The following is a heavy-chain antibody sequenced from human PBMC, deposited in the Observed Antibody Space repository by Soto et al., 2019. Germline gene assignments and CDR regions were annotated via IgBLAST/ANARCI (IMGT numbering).Heavy chain of an antibody. J-gene: IGHJ6*03. Sequence: QVQLVQSGAELKKPGSSVKVSCEASGGSFISYSFTWVRQAPGQGLEWMGRIIPIQGKANYALKFQDTVTITADRSTRTAYMELRSLRPEDTAVYYCAKSLLFVDHAYMDVWGKGTTVTVSS. CDR2: IIPIQGKA. V-gene: IGHV1-69*02. CDR1: GGSFISYS. D-gene: IGHD2-21*01. CDR3: AKSLLFVDHAYMDV.